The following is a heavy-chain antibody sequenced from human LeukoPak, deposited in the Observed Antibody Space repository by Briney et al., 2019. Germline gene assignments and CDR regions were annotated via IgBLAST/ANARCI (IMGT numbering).Heavy chain of an antibody. D-gene: IGHD2-2*01. V-gene: IGHV3-53*01. Sequence: GGSLRLSCAASGFTVSSNYMSWVRQAPGQGLEWVSVIYSGGSTYYADSVKGRFTISRDNAKNTLYLQMNSLTAEDAAVYYCERVGVVPAAIPDGFDIWGQGTMVTVSS. CDR1: GFTVSSNY. J-gene: IGHJ3*02. CDR3: ERVGVVPAAIPDGFDI. CDR2: IYSGGST.